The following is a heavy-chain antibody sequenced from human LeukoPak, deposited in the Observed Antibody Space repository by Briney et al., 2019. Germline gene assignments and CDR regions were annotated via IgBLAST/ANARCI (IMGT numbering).Heavy chain of an antibody. V-gene: IGHV3-21*01. J-gene: IGHJ6*03. D-gene: IGHD2-2*01. Sequence: GRSLRLSCAASGFTFSSYSMNWVRQAPGKGLEWVSSISSSSSYIYYADSVKGRFTISRDNAKNSLYLQMNSLRAEDTAVYYCARGNCSSTSCSDYYYMDVWGKGTTVTVSS. CDR1: GFTFSSYS. CDR3: ARGNCSSTSCSDYYYMDV. CDR2: ISSSSSYI.